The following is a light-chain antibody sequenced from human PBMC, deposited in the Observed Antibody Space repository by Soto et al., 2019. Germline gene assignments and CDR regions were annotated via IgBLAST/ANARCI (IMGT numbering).Light chain of an antibody. CDR1: QSVSSN. Sequence: EIVMTQSPATLSVSPWERATLSCRASQSVSSNLAWYQQKPGQAPRLLIYGASTRATGIPARFSGSGSGTELTLTISRLQSEDFAVYYCQQYNNWPWTFGQGTKVEIK. V-gene: IGKV3-15*01. CDR2: GAS. CDR3: QQYNNWPWT. J-gene: IGKJ1*01.